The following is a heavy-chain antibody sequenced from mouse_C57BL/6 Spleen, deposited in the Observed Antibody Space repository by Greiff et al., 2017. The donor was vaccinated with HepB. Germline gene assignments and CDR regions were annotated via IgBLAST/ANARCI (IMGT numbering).Heavy chain of an antibody. D-gene: IGHD1-1*01. Sequence: VQLQQSGPELVKPGASVKISCKASGYSFTSYYIHWVKQRPGQGLEWIGWIYPGSGNTKYNEKFKGKATLTADTASSTAYMQLSSLTSEDSAVYYCASTITTVVHFDYWGQGTTLTVSS. V-gene: IGHV1-66*01. CDR3: ASTITTVVHFDY. CDR2: IYPGSGNT. CDR1: GYSFTSYY. J-gene: IGHJ2*01.